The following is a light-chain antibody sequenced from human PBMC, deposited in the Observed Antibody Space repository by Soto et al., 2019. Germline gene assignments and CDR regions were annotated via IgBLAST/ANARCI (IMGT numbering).Light chain of an antibody. CDR2: GAS. V-gene: IGKV3-20*01. J-gene: IGKJ4*01. CDR3: QRYGSSPPLT. CDR1: QSVSSNY. Sequence: EIVLTPSPGTLSLSPGERATLSCRASQSVSSNYFAWYQQKPGQAPRLLISGASSRATGIPDRFSGGGSGTDFTLTTSRLEPEDFAVYYCQRYGSSPPLTFGGGTKVEIK.